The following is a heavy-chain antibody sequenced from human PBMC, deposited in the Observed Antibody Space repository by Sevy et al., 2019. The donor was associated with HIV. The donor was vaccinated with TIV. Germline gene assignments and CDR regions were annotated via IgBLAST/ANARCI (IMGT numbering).Heavy chain of an antibody. CDR2: FSFGCGKI. CDR1: GFTFSNYA. Sequence: GGSLRLSCAASGFTFSNYAMSWVRRAPGNGLEWVSSFSFGCGKINYADSVKGRFTISRDNSKNTPYLQMNSLRAEDTALYYCAREGCSKPHDYWGQGTLVTVSS. J-gene: IGHJ4*02. D-gene: IGHD2-2*01. V-gene: IGHV3-23*01. CDR3: AREGCSKPHDY.